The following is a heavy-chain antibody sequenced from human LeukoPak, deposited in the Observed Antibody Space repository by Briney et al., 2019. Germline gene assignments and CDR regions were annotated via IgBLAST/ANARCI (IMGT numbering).Heavy chain of an antibody. D-gene: IGHD3-3*01. J-gene: IGHJ4*02. CDR3: ASRNFGGVTD. CDR2: IYYSGST. CDR1: NASISSSY. Sequence: PSETLSLTCTVSNASISSSYWSWIRQPPGKGLEWIWYIYYSGSTTYNPSLKSRLTISVDTSKNQFSLQLTSVTAADTAVYYCASRNFGGVTDWGQGTLVTVSS. V-gene: IGHV4-59*01.